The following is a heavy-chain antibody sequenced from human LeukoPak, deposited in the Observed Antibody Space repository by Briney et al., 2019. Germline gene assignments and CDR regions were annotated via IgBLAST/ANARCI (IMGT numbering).Heavy chain of an antibody. CDR2: IYYSGST. Sequence: PSETLSLTCTVSGGSISSGGYYWSWICQHPGKGLEWIGYIYYSGSTYYNPSLKSRVTISVDTSKNQSSLKLSSVTAADTAVYYCARSFCSMAPDYWGQGTLVTVSS. J-gene: IGHJ4*02. CDR1: GGSISSGGYY. V-gene: IGHV4-31*03. D-gene: IGHD2/OR15-2a*01. CDR3: ARSFCSMAPDY.